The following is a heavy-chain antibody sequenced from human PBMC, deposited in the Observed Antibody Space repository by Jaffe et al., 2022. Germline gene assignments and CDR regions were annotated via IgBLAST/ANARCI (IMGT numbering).Heavy chain of an antibody. CDR2: ISGSGGST. D-gene: IGHD3-10*01. J-gene: IGHJ4*02. CDR3: AKDTGSGSYYNVLYFDY. Sequence: EVQLLESGGGLVQPGGSLRLSCAASGFTFSSYAMSWVRQAPGKGLEWVSAISGSGGSTYYADSVKGRFTISRDNSKNTLYLQMNSLRAEDTAVYYCAKDTGSGSYYNVLYFDYWGQGTLVTVSS. CDR1: GFTFSSYA. V-gene: IGHV3-23*01.